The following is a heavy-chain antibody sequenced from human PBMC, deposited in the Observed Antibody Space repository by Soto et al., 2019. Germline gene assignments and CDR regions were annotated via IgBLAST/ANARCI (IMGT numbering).Heavy chain of an antibody. D-gene: IGHD4-17*01. J-gene: IGHJ4*02. CDR1: GGSISSYY. Sequence: PSETLSLTCTVSGGSISSYYWSWIRQPPGKGLEWIGYIYYSGSTNYNPSLKSRVTISVDTSKNQFSLKLSSVTAADTAVYYCAGTTVTNALDYWGQGTLVTVSS. CDR3: AGTTVTNALDY. V-gene: IGHV4-59*01. CDR2: IYYSGST.